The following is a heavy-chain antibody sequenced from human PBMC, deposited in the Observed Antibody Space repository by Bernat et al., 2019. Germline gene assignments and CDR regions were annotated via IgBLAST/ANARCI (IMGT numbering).Heavy chain of an antibody. CDR3: AREYTVTTLDSENQNN. J-gene: IGHJ4*02. D-gene: IGHD4-17*01. CDR1: GGSISSYY. V-gene: IGHV4-59*12. CDR2: IYYSGST. Sequence: QVQLQESGPGLVKPSETLSLTCTVSGGSISSYYWSWIRQPPGKGLEWIGYIYYSGSTNYNPSLKSRVTISVDTSKNQFSLKLSSVTAADTAVYYCAREYTVTTLDSENQNNWGQGTLVTVSS.